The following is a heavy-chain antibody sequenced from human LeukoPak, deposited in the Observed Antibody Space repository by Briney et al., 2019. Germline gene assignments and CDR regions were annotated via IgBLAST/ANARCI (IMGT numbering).Heavy chain of an antibody. CDR3: ARDRAAPLWFGELGEDFDY. V-gene: IGHV3-11*04. Sequence: GGSLRLSCAASGSTFSDYYMSWIRQAPGKGLEWVSYISSSGSTIYYADSVKGRFTISRDNAKNSLYLQMNSLRAEDTAVYYCARDRAAPLWFGELGEDFDYWGQGTLVTVSS. CDR2: ISSSGSTI. J-gene: IGHJ4*02. D-gene: IGHD3-10*01. CDR1: GSTFSDYY.